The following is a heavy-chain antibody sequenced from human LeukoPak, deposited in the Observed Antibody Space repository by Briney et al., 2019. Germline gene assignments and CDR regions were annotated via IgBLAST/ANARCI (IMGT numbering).Heavy chain of an antibody. CDR2: FDPEDGET. CDR3: ATATVRGVNYYYYGMDV. Sequence: ASVKVSCKVSGYTLTELSMHWVRQAPGKGLEWMGGFDPEDGETIYAQKFQGRVTMTEDTSTDTAYMELSSLRSEDTAVYYCATATVRGVNYYYYGMDVWGQGTTVTVSS. CDR1: GYTLTELS. D-gene: IGHD3-10*01. V-gene: IGHV1-24*01. J-gene: IGHJ6*02.